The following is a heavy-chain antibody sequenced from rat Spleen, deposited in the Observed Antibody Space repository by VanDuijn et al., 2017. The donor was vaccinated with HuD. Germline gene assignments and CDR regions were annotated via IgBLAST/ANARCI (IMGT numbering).Heavy chain of an antibody. V-gene: IGHV5-25*01. Sequence: EVQLVESGGGLVQPGRSMKLSCAALGFTFSNYYMAWVRQAPTKGLEWVATISYGDSSGHSGTYYRDSVRGRFTISRDDAKSTLSLQMDSLRSEDTATYYCARRHYGYTDYFDYWGQGVMVTVSS. D-gene: IGHD1-9*01. CDR1: GFTFSNYY. J-gene: IGHJ2*01. CDR3: ARRHYGYTDYFDY. CDR2: ISYGDSSGHSGT.